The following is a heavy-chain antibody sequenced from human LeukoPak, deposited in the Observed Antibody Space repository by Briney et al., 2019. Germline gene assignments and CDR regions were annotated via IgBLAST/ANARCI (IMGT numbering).Heavy chain of an antibody. CDR3: ARNLWFGESSDAFDM. J-gene: IGHJ3*02. CDR2: INPKSGGT. CDR1: GYSFTGHY. D-gene: IGHD3-10*01. V-gene: IGHV1-2*02. Sequence: GASVKVSCKASGYSFTGHYMHWVRPAPGQGLEWMGWINPKSGGTNYAQKFQGRVTMTRDTSISTAYMDMSSLRSDATAVYYCARNLWFGESSDAFDMWGQGTMVTVSS.